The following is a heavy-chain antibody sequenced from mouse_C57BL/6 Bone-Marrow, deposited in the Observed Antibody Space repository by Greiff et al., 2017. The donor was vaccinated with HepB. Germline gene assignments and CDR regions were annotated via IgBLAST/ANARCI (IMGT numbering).Heavy chain of an antibody. CDR1: GFTFSSYA. Sequence: EVKVVESGEGLVKPGGSLKLSCAASGFTFSSYAMSWVRQTPEKRLEWVAYISSGGDYIYYADTVKGRFTISRDNARNTLYLQMSSLKSEDTAMYYCTRDEPTVVAHYYAMDYWGQGTSVTVSS. CDR2: ISSGGDYI. V-gene: IGHV5-9-1*02. D-gene: IGHD1-1*01. CDR3: TRDEPTVVAHYYAMDY. J-gene: IGHJ4*01.